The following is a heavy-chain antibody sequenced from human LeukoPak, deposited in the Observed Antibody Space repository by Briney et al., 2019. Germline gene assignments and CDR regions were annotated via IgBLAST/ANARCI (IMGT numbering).Heavy chain of an antibody. V-gene: IGHV3-49*04. CDR3: TREAYQYYDILTGYYMMPGYFDY. CDR1: GFTFGDYA. Sequence: PGGSLRLSCTASGFTFGDYAMSWVRQAPGKGLEWVGFIRSKAYGWTTEYAASVKGRFTISRDDSKSIAYLQMNSLKTEDTAVYYCTREAYQYYDILTGYYMMPGYFDYWGQGTLVTVSS. CDR2: IRSKAYGWTT. D-gene: IGHD3-9*01. J-gene: IGHJ4*02.